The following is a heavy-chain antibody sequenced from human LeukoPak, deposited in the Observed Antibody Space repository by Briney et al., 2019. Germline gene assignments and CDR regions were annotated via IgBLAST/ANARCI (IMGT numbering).Heavy chain of an antibody. V-gene: IGHV7-4-1*02. CDR2: INTNTGNP. D-gene: IGHD5-18*01. J-gene: IGHJ4*02. CDR3: ARSSWIQQSSDF. CDR1: GYSFTTFA. Sequence: ASVKVSCKASGYSFTTFAMNWVRQAPGQGLEWMGWINTNTGNPTYAQDFTGRFVFSLDTSVTTTFLEISSLKAEDTAIYYCARSSWIQQSSDFWGQGTLVTVSS.